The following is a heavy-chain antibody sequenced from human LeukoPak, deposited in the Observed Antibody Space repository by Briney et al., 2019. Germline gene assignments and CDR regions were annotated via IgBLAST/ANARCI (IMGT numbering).Heavy chain of an antibody. J-gene: IGHJ2*01. D-gene: IGHD3-10*01. Sequence: SETLSLTCAVSGGSFSGYYWSWIRQPPGKGLEWIGEINHSGSTNYNPSLKSRVTISVDTSKNQFSLKLSSVTAADTAVYYCARGSPPYYYGSGSRRYFDFWGRGTLVTVSS. CDR1: GGSFSGYY. CDR3: ARGSPPYYYGSGSRRYFDF. CDR2: INHSGST. V-gene: IGHV4-34*01.